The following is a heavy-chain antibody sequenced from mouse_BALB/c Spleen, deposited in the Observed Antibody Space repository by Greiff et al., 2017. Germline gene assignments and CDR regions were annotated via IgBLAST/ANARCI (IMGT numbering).Heavy chain of an antibody. Sequence: VQLQQSGAELVKPGASVKLSCTASGFNIKDTYMHWVKQRPEQGLEWIGRIDPANGNTKYDPKFQGKATITADTSSNTAYLQLSSLTSEDTAVYYCARDPRYYYGSSYAYWGQGTTLTVSS. J-gene: IGHJ2*01. CDR1: GFNIKDTY. D-gene: IGHD1-1*01. V-gene: IGHV14-3*02. CDR2: IDPANGNT. CDR3: ARDPRYYYGSSYAY.